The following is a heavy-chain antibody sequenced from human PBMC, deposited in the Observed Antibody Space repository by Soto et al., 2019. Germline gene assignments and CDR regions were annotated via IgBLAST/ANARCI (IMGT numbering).Heavy chain of an antibody. CDR1: GFTFSSYS. D-gene: IGHD5-18*01. CDR3: ARDSPARDRIQLWPPPGLTPPGWFDP. V-gene: IGHV3-21*01. CDR2: ISSSSSYI. Sequence: EVQLVESGGGLVKPGGSLRLSCAASGFTFSSYSMNWVRQAPGKGLEWVSSISSSSSYIYYADSVKGRFTISRDNAKNSLYLEMNSLGAEDTAVYYCARDSPARDRIQLWPPPGLTPPGWFDPWGQGTLVTVSS. J-gene: IGHJ5*02.